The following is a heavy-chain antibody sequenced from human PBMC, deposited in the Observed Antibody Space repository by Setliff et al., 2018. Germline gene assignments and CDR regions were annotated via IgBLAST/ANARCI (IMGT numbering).Heavy chain of an antibody. CDR3: ARYDSSGYSENYYFDY. CDR2: VYYSGNT. V-gene: IGHV4-39*07. J-gene: IGHJ4*02. D-gene: IGHD3-22*01. Sequence: SETLSLTCTVSGGSISTTDYYWGWIRHPPGNGLEWIGCVYYSGNTYYIPSLKSRVTMFVDTSKNQFSLMLYSVTAADTAIYYCARYDSSGYSENYYFDYWGQGTLVTVSS. CDR1: GGSISTTDYY.